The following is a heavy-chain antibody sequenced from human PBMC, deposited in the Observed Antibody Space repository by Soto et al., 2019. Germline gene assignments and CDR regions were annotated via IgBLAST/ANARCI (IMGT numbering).Heavy chain of an antibody. CDR3: GSVFEY. J-gene: IGHJ4*02. Sequence: PGGSLRLSCAASGFTFNNYAMNWVRQVPGKGLVWVARIDNNGSGTSYADSVRGRFTISRDNSKNMVFLQMNSMGVDDAAVYYCGSVFEYWGQGTQVTVSS. V-gene: IGHV3-74*01. CDR2: IDNNGSGT. CDR1: GFTFNNYA.